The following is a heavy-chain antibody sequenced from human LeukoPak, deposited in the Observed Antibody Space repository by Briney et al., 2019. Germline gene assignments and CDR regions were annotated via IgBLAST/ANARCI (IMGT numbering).Heavy chain of an antibody. CDR2: IKSDGSST. CDR1: GFTFSSYW. CDR3: ARLDILTGNYYYFNF. D-gene: IGHD3-9*01. V-gene: IGHV3-74*01. J-gene: IGHJ4*02. Sequence: GGSLRPSCAASGFTFSSYWMHWVRQAPGKGLVWVSLIKSDGSSTNYADSVKGRFTISRDNAKNTLFLQMNSLRAEDTAVYYCARLDILTGNYYYFNFWGQGTLVTVSS.